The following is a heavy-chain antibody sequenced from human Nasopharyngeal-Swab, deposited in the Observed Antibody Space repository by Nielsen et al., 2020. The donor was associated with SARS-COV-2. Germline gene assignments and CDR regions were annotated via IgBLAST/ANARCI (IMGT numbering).Heavy chain of an antibody. J-gene: IGHJ5*02. Sequence: KVSCQASAHTLTELSMHWVRQAPGKGLEWMGGFDPEDGETIYAQKFQGRVTMTEDTSTDTAYMELSSLRSEDTAVYYCATGQQWLVQWFDPWGQGTLVTVSS. D-gene: IGHD6-19*01. CDR3: ATGQQWLVQWFDP. V-gene: IGHV1-24*01. CDR2: FDPEDGET. CDR1: AHTLTELS.